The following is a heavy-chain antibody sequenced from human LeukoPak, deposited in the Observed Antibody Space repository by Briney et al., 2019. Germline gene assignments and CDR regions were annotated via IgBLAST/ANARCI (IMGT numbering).Heavy chain of an antibody. Sequence: SVKVSCKASEGTFSSYAISWVRQAPGQGLEWMGGIIPIFGTANYAQKFQGRVTITTDESTSTAYMELSSLRSEDTAVYYCARGRGGDGGVGATANWGQGTLVTVSS. CDR2: IIPIFGTA. CDR1: EGTFSSYA. D-gene: IGHD1-26*01. V-gene: IGHV1-69*05. J-gene: IGHJ4*02. CDR3: ARGRGGDGGVGATAN.